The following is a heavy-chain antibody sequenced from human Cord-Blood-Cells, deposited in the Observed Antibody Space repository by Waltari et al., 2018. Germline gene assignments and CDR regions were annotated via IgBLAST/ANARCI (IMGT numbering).Heavy chain of an antibody. CDR1: GFTLSRYE. J-gene: IGHJ4*02. D-gene: IGHD3-10*01. CDR3: ARDGVLLWFGELFDY. CDR2: ISSSGSTI. Sequence: EVQLVESGGGWVQPGGSLRLSCAPSGFTLSRYELNWVRQAPGKGLEWVSYISSSGSTIYYADSVKGRFTISRDNAKNSLYLQMNSLRAEDTAVYYCARDGVLLWFGELFDYWGQGTLVTVSS. V-gene: IGHV3-48*03.